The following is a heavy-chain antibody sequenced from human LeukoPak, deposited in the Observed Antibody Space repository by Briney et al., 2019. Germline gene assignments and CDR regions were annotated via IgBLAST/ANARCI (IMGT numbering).Heavy chain of an antibody. CDR1: GGSISSGSYY. Sequence: SETLSLTCTVSGGSISSGSYYWSWIRQPAGKGLEWTGRIYTSGSTNYNPSLKSRVTISVDTSKNQFSLKLSSVTAADTAVYYCARVYSSAVLGDWGQVTLVTVSS. CDR3: ARVYSSAVLGD. V-gene: IGHV4-61*02. CDR2: IYTSGST. D-gene: IGHD6-25*01. J-gene: IGHJ4*02.